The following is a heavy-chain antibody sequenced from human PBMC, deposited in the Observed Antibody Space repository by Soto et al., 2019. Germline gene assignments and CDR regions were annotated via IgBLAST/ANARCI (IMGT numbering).Heavy chain of an antibody. D-gene: IGHD5-12*01. Sequence: QVQLVESGGGVVQPGRSLRLSCAASGFTFSSYGMHWVRQAPGKGLEWVAVIWYDGSNKYYADSVKGRFTISRDNSKNTLYLQMNSLRAEDTAVYYCARGAGYSGYGDYWGQGTLVTVSS. V-gene: IGHV3-33*01. J-gene: IGHJ4*02. CDR3: ARGAGYSGYGDY. CDR1: GFTFSSYG. CDR2: IWYDGSNK.